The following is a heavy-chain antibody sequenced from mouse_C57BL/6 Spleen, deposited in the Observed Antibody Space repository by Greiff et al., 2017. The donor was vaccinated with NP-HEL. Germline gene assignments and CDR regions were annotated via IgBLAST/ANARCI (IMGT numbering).Heavy chain of an antibody. CDR1: GYAFTNYL. Sequence: QVQLQQPGAELVRPGTSVKVSCKASGYAFTNYLIEWVKQRPGQGLEWIGVINPGSGGTNYNQKFKGKATLTVDKSSSTAYMQLSSLTSEDSAVYFCSRNEHAMDYGGQGTSVTVSS. J-gene: IGHJ4*01. CDR3: SRNEHAMDY. V-gene: IGHV1-54*01. CDR2: INPGSGGT.